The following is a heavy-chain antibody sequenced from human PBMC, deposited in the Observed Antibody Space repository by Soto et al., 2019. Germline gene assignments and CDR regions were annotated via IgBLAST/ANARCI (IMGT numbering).Heavy chain of an antibody. Sequence: SVKVSCKASGYTFTSYSMHWVPQAPGQRLEWMGWIYVGNGNTKYSQKFQGGVTITRDTSASTAYMELSSLRSEDTAVYYCARDGGIEAAWFHWGQGTLVTVSS. J-gene: IGHJ4*02. CDR2: IYVGNGNT. V-gene: IGHV1-3*01. CDR3: ARDGGIEAAWFH. D-gene: IGHD6-13*01. CDR1: GYTFTSYS.